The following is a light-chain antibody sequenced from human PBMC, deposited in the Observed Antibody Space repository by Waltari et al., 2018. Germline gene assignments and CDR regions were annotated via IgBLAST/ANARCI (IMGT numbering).Light chain of an antibody. J-gene: IGLJ2*01. CDR3: SSYTSSTTGI. V-gene: IGLV2-14*03. CDR1: SSDVGGYKF. Sequence: QSALTQPDSVSGSPGQSITISCTGTSSDVGGYKFVSWYLHHPGEAPKPIIFDVTNRPSGVSYRFSGSESGNSAALTIAGLQAEDEAYYYGSSYTSSTTGIFGGGTKLTVL. CDR2: DVT.